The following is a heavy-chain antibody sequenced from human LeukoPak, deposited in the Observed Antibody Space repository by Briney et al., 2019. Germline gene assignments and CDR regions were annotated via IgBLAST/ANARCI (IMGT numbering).Heavy chain of an antibody. CDR1: GGSISSYY. V-gene: IGHV4-59*01. D-gene: IGHD4-17*01. Sequence: SETLSLTCTVPGGSISSYYCNWIRQPPGKGLEWIGYIYYSGSTNYNPPLKSRVTMSVDTSKNQFSLKLSSVTAADTAVYYCARDLFGDYSGYFDYWGQGTLVTVSS. J-gene: IGHJ4*02. CDR2: IYYSGST. CDR3: ARDLFGDYSGYFDY.